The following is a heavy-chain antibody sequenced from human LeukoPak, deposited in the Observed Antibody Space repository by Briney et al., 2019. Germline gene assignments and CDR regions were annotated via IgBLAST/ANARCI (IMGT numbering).Heavy chain of an antibody. CDR3: ARGPGDWAYYFDY. J-gene: IGHJ4*02. V-gene: IGHV1-2*02. CDR2: INPNSGGT. D-gene: IGHD3/OR15-3a*01. Sequence: ASVKVSCKASGYTFTGYYMHWVRQAPGQGLEWMGWINPNSGGTNYAQKFQGRVTVTRDTSISTAYMELSRLRSDDTAVYYCARGPGDWAYYFDYWGQGTLVTVSS. CDR1: GYTFTGYY.